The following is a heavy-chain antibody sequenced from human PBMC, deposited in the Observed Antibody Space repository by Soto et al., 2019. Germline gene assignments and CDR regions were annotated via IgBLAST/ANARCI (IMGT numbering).Heavy chain of an antibody. J-gene: IGHJ6*03. Sequence: ASETLSLTCTVSGGSIRSYCWTWIRQPPGEGLEWIGCICNSGTTNYNPSLKSRVTISVDTSKNQFSLKLSSVTAADTAVYYCASATVTTFPYYYYYMDVWGKGTTVTVSS. CDR3: ASATVTTFPYYYYYMDV. CDR2: ICNSGTT. V-gene: IGHV4-59*08. D-gene: IGHD4-4*01. CDR1: GGSIRSYC.